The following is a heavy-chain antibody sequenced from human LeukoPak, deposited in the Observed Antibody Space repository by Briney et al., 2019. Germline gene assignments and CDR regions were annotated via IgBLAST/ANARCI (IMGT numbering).Heavy chain of an antibody. V-gene: IGHV3-43*02. D-gene: IGHD6-13*01. CDR1: GFTFDDYA. Sequence: GGSLRLSRAPSGFTFDDYAMHWVRQAPRKGLEWVSLISGDGGSTYYADSVKGRFTISRDNSKNSLYLQMNSLRTEDTALYYCAKGRGSSWIEYWGQGTLVTVSS. CDR3: AKGRGSSWIEY. CDR2: ISGDGGST. J-gene: IGHJ4*02.